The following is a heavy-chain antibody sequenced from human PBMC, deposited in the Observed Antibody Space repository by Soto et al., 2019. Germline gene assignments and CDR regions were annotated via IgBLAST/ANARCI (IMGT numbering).Heavy chain of an antibody. CDR2: ISSSGSTI. CDR1: GFTFSSYE. V-gene: IGHV3-48*03. J-gene: IGHJ6*02. Sequence: PGGSLRLSCAASGFTFSSYEMNWVRQAPGKGLEWVSYISSSGSTIYYADSVKGRFTISRDNAKNSLYLQMNSLRAEDTAVYYCARDGLMTYYYGMDVWGQGTTVTVSS. CDR3: ARDGLMTYYYGMDV. D-gene: IGHD6-19*01.